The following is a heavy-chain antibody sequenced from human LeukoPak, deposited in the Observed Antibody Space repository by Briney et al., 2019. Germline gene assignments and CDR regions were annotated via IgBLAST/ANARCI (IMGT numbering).Heavy chain of an antibody. CDR1: GFTFSSYA. CDR3: ARVIVGPNFYYMDV. J-gene: IGHJ6*03. Sequence: GRSLRLSCAASGFTFSSYAMHWVRQAPGKGLEWVAVISYDGSNKYYADSVKGRFTISRDNSKNTLYLQMNSLRAEDTAVYYCARVIVGPNFYYMDVWAKGPRSPSP. V-gene: IGHV3-30-3*01. CDR2: ISYDGSNK. D-gene: IGHD1-26*01.